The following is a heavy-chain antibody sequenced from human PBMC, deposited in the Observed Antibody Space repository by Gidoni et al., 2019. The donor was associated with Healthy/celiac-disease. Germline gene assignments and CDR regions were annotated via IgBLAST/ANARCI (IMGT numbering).Heavy chain of an antibody. J-gene: IGHJ4*02. CDR2: IYYSGST. CDR3: ATSQWELLPAFDY. D-gene: IGHD1-26*01. CDR1: GGSISSYY. V-gene: IGHV4-59*01. Sequence: QVQLQASGPGLVKPSETLSLTCTVSGGSISSYYWSWIRQPPGKGLEWIGYIYYSGSTNYNPSLKSRVTISVDTSKNQFSLKLSSVTAADTAVYYCATSQWELLPAFDYWGQGTLVTVSS.